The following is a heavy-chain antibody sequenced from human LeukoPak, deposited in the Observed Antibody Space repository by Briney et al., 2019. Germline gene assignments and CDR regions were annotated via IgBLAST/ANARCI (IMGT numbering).Heavy chain of an antibody. CDR1: GGSFSGYY. CDR2: INHSGST. D-gene: IGHD2-2*01. CDR3: ARVEGLLWNYYYYMDV. V-gene: IGHV4-34*01. Sequence: SETLSLTCAVYGGSFSGYYWSWIRQPPGKGLEWIGEINHSGSTNYNPSLKSRVTISVDTSKNQFSLKLSSVTAADTAVYYCARVEGLLWNYYYYMDVWGKGTTVTVSS. J-gene: IGHJ6*03.